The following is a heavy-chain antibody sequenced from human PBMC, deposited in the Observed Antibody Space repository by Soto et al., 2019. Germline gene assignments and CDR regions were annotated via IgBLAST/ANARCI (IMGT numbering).Heavy chain of an antibody. CDR3: ARDPVYNWNYVPYYYYGMDV. CDR1: GFTFGSYS. J-gene: IGHJ6*02. Sequence: PGGSLRLSCAASGFTFGSYSMNWVRQAPGKGLEWVSSISSSSSYIYYADSVKGRFTISRDNAKNSLYLQMNSLRAEDTAVYYCARDPVYNWNYVPYYYYGMDVWGQGTTVTVSS. CDR2: ISSSSSYI. V-gene: IGHV3-21*01. D-gene: IGHD1-7*01.